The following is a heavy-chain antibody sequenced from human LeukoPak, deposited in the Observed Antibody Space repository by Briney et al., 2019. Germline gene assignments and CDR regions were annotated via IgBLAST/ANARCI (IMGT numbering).Heavy chain of an antibody. CDR1: GGSISDYY. CDR2: IYYSGST. CDR3: ARRKQFYYGLDA. Sequence: SETLSLTCTVSGGSISDYYWSWMRQPSGKGLEWLGDIYYSGSTNQNPSLESRVTISVDTSKNQFSLKVSSMTAADTAVYYCARRKQFYYGLDAWGQGTTVTVSS. V-gene: IGHV4-59*01. D-gene: IGHD4-11*01. J-gene: IGHJ6*02.